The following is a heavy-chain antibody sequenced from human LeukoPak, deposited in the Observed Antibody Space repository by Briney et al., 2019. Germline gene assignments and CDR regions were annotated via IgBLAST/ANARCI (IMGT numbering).Heavy chain of an antibody. D-gene: IGHD1-26*01. Sequence: PSETLSHTCTVSKGSMSHYYWSWIRQPPGKRLEWIGYIYYLGSTNYNPSLTSRVTISVDTSKNQFSLKLTSVTAADTAVYYCARRGAGFFDYWGQGALVTVSS. V-gene: IGHV4-59*08. CDR3: ARRGAGFFDY. CDR2: IYYLGST. CDR1: KGSMSHYY. J-gene: IGHJ4*02.